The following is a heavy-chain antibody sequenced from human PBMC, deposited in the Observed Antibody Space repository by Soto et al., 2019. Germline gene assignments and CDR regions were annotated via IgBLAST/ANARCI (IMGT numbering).Heavy chain of an antibody. CDR1: GGSISSGDYY. Sequence: SETLSLTCTVSGGSISSGDYYWSWIRQPPGKGLEWIGYIYYSGSTYYNPSLKSRVTISVDTSKNQFSLKLSSVTAADTAVYYCARMVDRGPSFSDFDYWGQGTLVNVSS. D-gene: IGHD2-8*01. CDR2: IYYSGST. J-gene: IGHJ4*02. CDR3: ARMVDRGPSFSDFDY. V-gene: IGHV4-30-4*01.